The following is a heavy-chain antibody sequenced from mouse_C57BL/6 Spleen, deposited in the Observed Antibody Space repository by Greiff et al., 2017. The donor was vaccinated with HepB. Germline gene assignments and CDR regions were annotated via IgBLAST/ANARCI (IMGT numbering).Heavy chain of an antibody. CDR1: GFTFTDYY. V-gene: IGHV7-3*01. CDR2: IRNKANGYTT. CDR3: ARWANWDGDY. J-gene: IGHJ2*01. D-gene: IGHD4-1*01. Sequence: EVKLMESGGGLVQPGGSLSLSCAASGFTFTDYYMSWVRQPPGKALEWLGFIRNKANGYTTEYSASVKGRFTISRDNSQSILYLQMNALRAEDSATYYCARWANWDGDYWGQGTTLTVSS.